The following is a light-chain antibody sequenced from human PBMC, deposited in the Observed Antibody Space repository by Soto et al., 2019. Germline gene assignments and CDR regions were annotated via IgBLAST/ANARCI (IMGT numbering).Light chain of an antibody. CDR2: GAS. CDR1: QSVSNNY. V-gene: IGKV3-20*01. CDR3: QQYGSSGT. J-gene: IGKJ1*01. Sequence: EIVLKTSPGTLSLSPGERAPLSRRATQSVSNNYFAWYQQKPGQPPRLLIYGASNRATGIPDMFSGSGSGTYFTLTISRLEPEDFAVYYCQQYGSSGTFGQGTKVDIK.